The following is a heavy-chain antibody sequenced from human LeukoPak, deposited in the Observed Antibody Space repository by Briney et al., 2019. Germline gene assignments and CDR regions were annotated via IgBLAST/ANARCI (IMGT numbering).Heavy chain of an antibody. D-gene: IGHD3-22*01. CDR2: ISYDGSNK. CDR1: GFTFSTYG. J-gene: IGHJ4*02. V-gene: IGHV3-30*18. CDR3: AKSKVDYYDSSGCFDY. Sequence: GRALRLSCAASGFTFSTYGMHWVRQAPGKGLEWVAVISYDGSNKDYADSVRGRFTISRDNSKNTLYLQMNSLRAEDTAVYYCAKSKVDYYDSSGCFDYWGQGTLVTVSS.